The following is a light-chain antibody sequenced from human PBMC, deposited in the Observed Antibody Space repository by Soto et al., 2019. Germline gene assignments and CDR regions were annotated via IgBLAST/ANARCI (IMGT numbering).Light chain of an antibody. CDR1: QSVSGK. J-gene: IGKJ5*01. CDR3: QQRYNWPPIT. Sequence: EIMMTQSPATLSVSPGERATLSCRASQSVSGKLAWFQQRPGQAPRLLIYDTSTRATGIPARFSGSGSGTDFTLTISSLEPEDFAVYYCQQRYNWPPITFGQGTRLEIK. CDR2: DTS. V-gene: IGKV3-15*01.